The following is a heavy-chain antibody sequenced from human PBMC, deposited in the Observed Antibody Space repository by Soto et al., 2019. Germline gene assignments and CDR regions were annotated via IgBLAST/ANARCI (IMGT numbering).Heavy chain of an antibody. CDR2: IYHSGST. V-gene: IGHV4-39*01. CDR3: ARHEAPSGWYFDY. Sequence: SETLSLTCTVSGGSISSGGYYWSWIRQHPGKGLEWIGYIYHSGSTYYNPSLKSRVTISVDTSKNQFSLKLSSVTAADTAVYYCARHEAPSGWYFDYWGQGTLVTVSS. J-gene: IGHJ4*02. CDR1: GGSISSGGYY. D-gene: IGHD6-19*01.